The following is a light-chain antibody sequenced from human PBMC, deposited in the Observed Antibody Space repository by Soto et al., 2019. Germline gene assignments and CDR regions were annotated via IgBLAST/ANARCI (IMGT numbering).Light chain of an antibody. J-gene: IGKJ1*01. CDR3: QPSYYTGT. Sequence: DIQVTQSPSSLSASVGDRVTITCQTSQSVSTYLNWYRHKPGKAPNLLIYAASTLQTGVPSRFSGSGSGTDFILTISSLQPEDFATYYCQPSYYTGTFGQGTKVDIK. CDR1: QSVSTY. CDR2: AAS. V-gene: IGKV1-39*01.